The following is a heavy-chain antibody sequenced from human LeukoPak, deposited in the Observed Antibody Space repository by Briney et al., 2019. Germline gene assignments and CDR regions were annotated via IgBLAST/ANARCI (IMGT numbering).Heavy chain of an antibody. CDR1: GYIFTNYG. CDR3: ARGLGSGSYSAY. V-gene: IGHV1-18*01. Sequence: SSVKVSLKCSGYIFTNYGFSWVRQPPGQGREGVGCISDYNDNTNYAQKVQGRLTMTADTSTSTAHMELKSLRSDDTAVYYCARGLGSGSYSAYWGQGTLVTVSS. J-gene: IGHJ4*02. D-gene: IGHD3-10*02. CDR2: ISDYNDNT.